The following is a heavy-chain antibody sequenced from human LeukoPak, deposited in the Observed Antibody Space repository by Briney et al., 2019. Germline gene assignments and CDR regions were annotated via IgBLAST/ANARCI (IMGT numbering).Heavy chain of an antibody. Sequence: GESLKISCKGSGYRFTNYWIGWVRQMPGKGLEWMGIIYAGDSDARYSSSFQGQVTISADKSISTAYLQWSSLKASDTAMYYCAAYSGTYPEYFQHWGQGTLVTVSS. CDR3: AAYSGTYPEYFQH. D-gene: IGHD1-26*01. J-gene: IGHJ1*01. CDR1: GYRFTNYW. V-gene: IGHV5-51*01. CDR2: IYAGDSDA.